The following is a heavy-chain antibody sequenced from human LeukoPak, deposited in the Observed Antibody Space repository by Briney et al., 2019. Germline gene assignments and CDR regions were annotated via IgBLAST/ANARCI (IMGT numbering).Heavy chain of an antibody. CDR2: INPNSGGT. J-gene: IGHJ4*02. Sequence: ASVTVSCKASGYTFTCYYMHWVRQAPGQGLEWMGWINPNSGGTNYAQKFQGRVTMTRDTSISTAYMELSRLRSDDTAVYYCAREYSSGWSNYFDYWGQGTLVTVSS. CDR3: AREYSSGWSNYFDY. V-gene: IGHV1-2*02. CDR1: GYTFTCYY. D-gene: IGHD6-19*01.